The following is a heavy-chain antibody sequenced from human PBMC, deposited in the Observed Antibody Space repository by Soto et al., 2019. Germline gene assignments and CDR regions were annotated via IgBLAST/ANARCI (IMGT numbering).Heavy chain of an antibody. CDR2: IYYSGST. V-gene: IGHV4-39*01. D-gene: IGHD6-13*01. Sequence: QLQLQESGPGLVKPSETLSLTCTVSGGSISSSSYYWGWIRQPPGKGLEWIGSIYYSGSTYYNPSLKSRVTISVDTSKNQFPLKLSPVTAADTAVYYCARQQQLVNYWGQGTLVTVSS. CDR3: ARQQQLVNY. CDR1: GGSISSSSYY. J-gene: IGHJ4*02.